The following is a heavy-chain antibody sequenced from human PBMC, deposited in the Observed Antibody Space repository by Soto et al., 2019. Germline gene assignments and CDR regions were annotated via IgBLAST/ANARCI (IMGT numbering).Heavy chain of an antibody. CDR3: ARGLTYYYDSSGLEGYFQH. CDR2: IYSGGST. J-gene: IGHJ1*01. D-gene: IGHD3-22*01. CDR1: GFTVSSNY. Sequence: GGSLRLSCAASGFTVSSNYMSWVRQAPGKGLEWVSVIYSGGSTYYADSVKGRFTISRDNSKNTLYLQMNSLRAEDTAVYYCARGLTYYYDSSGLEGYFQHWGQGTLVTVSS. V-gene: IGHV3-53*01.